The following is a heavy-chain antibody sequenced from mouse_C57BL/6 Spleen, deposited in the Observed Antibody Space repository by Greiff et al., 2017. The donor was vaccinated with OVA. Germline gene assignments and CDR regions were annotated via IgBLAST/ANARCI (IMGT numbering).Heavy chain of an antibody. CDR3: ARGDDGYYRYYYAMDY. CDR2: IYPGSGST. D-gene: IGHD2-3*01. Sequence: QVQLQQPGAELVKPGASVKMSCKASGYTFTSYWITWVKQRPGQGLEWIGDIYPGSGSTNYNEKFKGKATLTVDTSSSTAYMQLSSLTSEDSAVYYGARGDDGYYRYYYAMDYWGQGTSVTVSS. CDR1: GYTFTSYW. J-gene: IGHJ4*01. V-gene: IGHV1-55*01.